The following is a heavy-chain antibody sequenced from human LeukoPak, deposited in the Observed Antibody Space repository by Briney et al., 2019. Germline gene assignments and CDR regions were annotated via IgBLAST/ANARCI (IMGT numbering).Heavy chain of an antibody. CDR2: IYTSGST. CDR1: GGSISSGSYF. V-gene: IGHV4-61*02. J-gene: IGHJ4*02. CDR3: ARDNGYCSSTSCFEDY. Sequence: PSETLSLTCTVSGGSISSGSYFWSWIRQPAGKGLEWIGRIYTSGSTNYNPSLKSRITISVDTSKNQFSLKLSSVTAADTAVYYCARDNGYCSSTSCFEDYWGQGILVTVSS. D-gene: IGHD2-2*03.